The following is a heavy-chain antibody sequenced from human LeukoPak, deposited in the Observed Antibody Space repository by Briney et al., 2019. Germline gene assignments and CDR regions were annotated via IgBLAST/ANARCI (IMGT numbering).Heavy chain of an antibody. D-gene: IGHD2-2*01. J-gene: IGHJ5*02. V-gene: IGHV4-59*01. CDR3: ARGCSTASCQSWFDP. CDR2: IYYNGNT. Sequence: SETLSLTCSVSGGSTNSYHWNWIRQPPGKGLEWIGHIYYNGNTNYNPSLKTRVTISVDTSKNQFSLNLTSVTAEDTAVYYCARGCSTASCQSWFDPWGQGTQVTVSS. CDR1: GGSTNSYH.